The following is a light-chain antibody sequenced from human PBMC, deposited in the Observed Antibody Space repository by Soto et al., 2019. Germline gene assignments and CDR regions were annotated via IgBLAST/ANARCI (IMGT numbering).Light chain of an antibody. J-gene: IGLJ3*02. Sequence: QSVLTQPPSAAGTPGQRVSISCSGSSSNIGNKTVNWYQQLPGTTPKLLMYSNHQRPSGVPVRCSGSKSGTSASLAISGLKSADEAQYYCATWDDTLNGVVFGGGTKLTVL. V-gene: IGLV1-44*01. CDR1: SSNIGNKT. CDR3: ATWDDTLNGVV. CDR2: SNH.